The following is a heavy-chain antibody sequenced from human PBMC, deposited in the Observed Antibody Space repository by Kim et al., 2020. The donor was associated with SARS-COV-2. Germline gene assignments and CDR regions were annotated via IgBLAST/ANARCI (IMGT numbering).Heavy chain of an antibody. Sequence: KYYADSVKGRFTISRDNSKNTLYLQMNSLRAEDTAVYYCARENYKDAFDIWGQGTMVTVSS. J-gene: IGHJ3*02. V-gene: IGHV3-30*01. D-gene: IGHD1-7*01. CDR3: ARENYKDAFDI. CDR2: K.